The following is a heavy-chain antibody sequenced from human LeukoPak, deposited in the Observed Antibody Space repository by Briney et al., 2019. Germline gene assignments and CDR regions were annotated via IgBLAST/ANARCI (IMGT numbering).Heavy chain of an antibody. CDR2: ISGSGGST. J-gene: IGHJ4*02. CDR1: GFTFSSYA. CDR3: ARDPCSGGSCYPYFDY. D-gene: IGHD2-15*01. V-gene: IGHV3-23*01. Sequence: GGSLRLSCAASGFTFSSYAMSWVRQAPGKGLEWVSAISGSGGSTYYADSVKGRFTISRDNSKNTLYLQMNSLRAEDTAVYYCARDPCSGGSCYPYFDYWGQGTLVTVSS.